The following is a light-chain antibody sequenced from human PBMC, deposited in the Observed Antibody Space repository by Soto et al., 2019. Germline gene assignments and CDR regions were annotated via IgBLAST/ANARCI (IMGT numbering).Light chain of an antibody. CDR1: TSNIGADYD. Sequence: QSVLTKPPSVAGAPGQSVTISCTWITSNIGADYDVHWYQQLPGTAPKLLIYGSSDRPSGVPDRFSGSKSGTSASLAITGLQAEDEADYYCQSYDSSLINYVFGTGTKVTVL. CDR3: QSYDSSLINYV. V-gene: IGLV1-40*01. CDR2: GSS. J-gene: IGLJ1*01.